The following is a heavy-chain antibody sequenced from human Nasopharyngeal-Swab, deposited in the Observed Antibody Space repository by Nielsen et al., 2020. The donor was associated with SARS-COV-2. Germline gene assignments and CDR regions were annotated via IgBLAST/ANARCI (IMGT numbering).Heavy chain of an antibody. V-gene: IGHV3-21*04. J-gene: IGHJ4*02. CDR3: ARARSGTLDF. CDR2: ITSSSSYI. Sequence: VRQAPGKGLEWVSSITSSSSYIYYADSVKGRFTISRDNAKNSLYLQMNTLTADDTALYYCARARSGTLDFWGQGTLVTVSS. D-gene: IGHD1-7*01.